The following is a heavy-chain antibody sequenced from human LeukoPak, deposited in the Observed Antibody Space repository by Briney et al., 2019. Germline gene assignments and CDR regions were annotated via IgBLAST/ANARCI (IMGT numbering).Heavy chain of an antibody. Sequence: ASVKVSCKASGYTFTDYYIHWVRQAPGQGLEWMGWINPNSGDTKSAQKLQGGLTMTRDTSITTAYMDLSRLTSDDTAVYYCTRDDIVGARDFDYWGQGTLVTVSS. J-gene: IGHJ4*02. CDR3: TRDDIVGARDFDY. CDR2: INPNSGDT. CDR1: GYTFTDYY. V-gene: IGHV1-2*02. D-gene: IGHD1-26*01.